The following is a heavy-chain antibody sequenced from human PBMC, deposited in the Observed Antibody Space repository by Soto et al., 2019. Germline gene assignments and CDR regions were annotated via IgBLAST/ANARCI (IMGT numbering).Heavy chain of an antibody. CDR2: MDPNSGNT. Sequence: VASVKVSCKASGYTFTSYDINWVRQATGQGLEWMGWMDPNSGNTGYAQKFQGRVTMTRNTSISTAYMELSSLRSEDTAVYYCARAYFGYYGSGSYMFYGMDVWRQGTTVTVSS. CDR1: GYTFTSYD. V-gene: IGHV1-8*01. J-gene: IGHJ6*02. CDR3: ARAYFGYYGSGSYMFYGMDV. D-gene: IGHD3-10*01.